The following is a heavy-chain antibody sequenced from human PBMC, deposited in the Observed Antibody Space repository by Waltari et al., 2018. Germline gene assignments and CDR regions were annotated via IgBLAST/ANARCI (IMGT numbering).Heavy chain of an antibody. CDR1: RYTFTVYD. D-gene: IGHD4-4*01. J-gene: IGHJ6*02. Sequence: QVQLVQSGAVVTKPGASLRVSFVASRYTFTVYDISRVRLATGQWLQWMGWVNPGISTPGFAEKFQGRLAMTRDTSSSAADLELGDLTSDDTAVYVCATSIAPPEDYIFHGLDVWGQGTTVTVS. V-gene: IGHV1-8*02. CDR2: VNPGISTP. CDR3: ATSIAPPEDYIFHGLDV.